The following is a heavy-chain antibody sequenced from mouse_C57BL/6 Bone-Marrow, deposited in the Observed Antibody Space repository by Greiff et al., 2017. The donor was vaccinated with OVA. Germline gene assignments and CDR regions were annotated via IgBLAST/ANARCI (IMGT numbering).Heavy chain of an antibody. CDR3: ATYGSSYWYFDV. Sequence: VKLVESGAELARPGASVKLSCKASGYTFTSYGISWVKQRTGQGLEWIGEIYPRSGNTYYNEKFKGKATLTADKSSSTAYMELRSLTSEDSAVYFCATYGSSYWYFDVWGTGTTVTVSS. D-gene: IGHD1-1*01. J-gene: IGHJ1*03. V-gene: IGHV1-81*01. CDR1: GYTFTSYG. CDR2: IYPRSGNT.